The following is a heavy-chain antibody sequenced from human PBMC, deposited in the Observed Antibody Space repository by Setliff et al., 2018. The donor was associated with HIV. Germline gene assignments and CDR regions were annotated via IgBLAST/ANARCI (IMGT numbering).Heavy chain of an antibody. CDR1: GHPFSNYD. CDR2: MNPNTGGT. CDR3: ARDQTPLDAFDI. Sequence: ASVKVSCKTSGHPFSNYDIIWVRRATGQGLEWMGWMNPNTGGTNYAQKFQGRVTMTRDTSISTAYMELRRLRSDDTAMYYCARDQTPLDAFDIWGQGTMVTVSS. D-gene: IGHD2-15*01. J-gene: IGHJ3*02. V-gene: IGHV1-2*02.